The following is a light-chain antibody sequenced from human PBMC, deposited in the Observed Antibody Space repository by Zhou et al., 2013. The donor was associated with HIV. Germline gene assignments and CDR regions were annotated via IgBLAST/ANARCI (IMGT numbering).Light chain of an antibody. V-gene: IGKV1-17*03. CDR1: QDIVNS. CDR2: VAS. Sequence: DIQMTQSPSALSASIGDRVTITCRASQDIVNSLAWFQQKPGKVPKGLIHVASSLQSGVPSRFSGSGSGTEFTLTISSLQLEDFATYFCRQHNTVPQTFGQGTKVEIK. J-gene: IGKJ1*01. CDR3: RQHNTVPQT.